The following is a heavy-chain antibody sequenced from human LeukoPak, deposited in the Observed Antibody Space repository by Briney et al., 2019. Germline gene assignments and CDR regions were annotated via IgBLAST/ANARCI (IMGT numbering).Heavy chain of an antibody. V-gene: IGHV3-15*01. CDR3: TTAPLGYCSSTSCPHY. CDR2: IKSKTDGGTT. J-gene: IGHJ4*02. CDR1: GFTFSSAW. Sequence: GGSLRLSCAASGFTFSSAWMSWVRQAPGKGLEWVGRIKSKTDGGTTDYAAPVKGRFTISRDDSKNTLYLQMNSLKTEDTAVYYCTTAPLGYCSSTSCPHYWGQGTLVTVSS. D-gene: IGHD2-2*01.